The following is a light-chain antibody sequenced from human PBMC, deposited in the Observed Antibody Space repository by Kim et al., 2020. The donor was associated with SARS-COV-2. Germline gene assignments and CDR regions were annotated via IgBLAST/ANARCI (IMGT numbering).Light chain of an antibody. CDR3: QQFNRLSQWT. Sequence: DIQMTQSPSTLSASLGDRVTITCRASQSISSWLAWYQQKPGKAPRLLVYKASNLHSGVPSRFSGSGSGTEFTLTIGSLQPDDVATYYCQQFNRLSQWTFGQGTKVDIK. CDR2: KAS. V-gene: IGKV1-5*03. J-gene: IGKJ1*01. CDR1: QSISSW.